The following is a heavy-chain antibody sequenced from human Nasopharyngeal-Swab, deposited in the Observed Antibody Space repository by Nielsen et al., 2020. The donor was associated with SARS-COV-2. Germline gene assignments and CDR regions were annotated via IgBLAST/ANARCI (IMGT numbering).Heavy chain of an antibody. Sequence: WIRQPPGKGLEWVSSISSSSSYIYYADSVKGRFTISRDNAKNSLYLQMNSLRAEDTAVYYCARDNHCSSTSCYLWFSAYYYYMDAWGKGTTVTVSS. CDR3: ARDNHCSSTSCYLWFSAYYYYMDA. V-gene: IGHV3-21*01. CDR2: ISSSSSYI. D-gene: IGHD2-2*01. J-gene: IGHJ6*03.